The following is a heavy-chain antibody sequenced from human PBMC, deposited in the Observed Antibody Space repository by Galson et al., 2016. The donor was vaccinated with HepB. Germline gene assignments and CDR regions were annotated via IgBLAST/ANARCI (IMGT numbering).Heavy chain of an antibody. CDR1: GASIGSGGFY. CDR2: VHYNGNT. Sequence: TLSLTCTVSGASIGSGGFYWSWIRQHPGKGLEWIGYVHYNGNTYYNPSFQSRVTISVDTSQNQFSLKLSSVTAADTAVYYCAKGDLLSTVWGQGTLVTVS. CDR3: AKGDLLSTV. J-gene: IGHJ3*01. D-gene: IGHD3-16*01. V-gene: IGHV4-31*03.